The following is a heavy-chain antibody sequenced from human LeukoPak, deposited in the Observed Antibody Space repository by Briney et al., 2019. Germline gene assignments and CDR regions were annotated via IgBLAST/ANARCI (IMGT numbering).Heavy chain of an antibody. D-gene: IGHD3-22*01. CDR3: ARGIQEYYDSSGYQDY. CDR1: GGSISSSRYY. V-gene: IGHV4-39*06. J-gene: IGHJ4*02. Sequence: SETLSLTCTVSGGSISSSRYYGGWIRQPPGKGLEWIGSIYHSGSTYYNPSLKSRVTISVDTSKNQFPLKLSTVTAADTAVYYCARGIQEYYDSSGYQDYWGQGTLVTVSS. CDR2: IYHSGST.